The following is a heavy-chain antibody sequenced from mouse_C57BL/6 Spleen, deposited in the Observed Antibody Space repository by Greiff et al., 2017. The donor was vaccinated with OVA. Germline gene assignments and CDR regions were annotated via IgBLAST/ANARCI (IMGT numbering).Heavy chain of an antibody. D-gene: IGHD2-4*01. V-gene: IGHV1-9*01. CDR2: ILPGSGST. CDR1: GYTFTGYW. Sequence: VQLVESGAELMKPGASVKLSCKATGYTFTGYWIAWVKQRPGHGLEWIGEILPGSGSTNYNEKFKGKATFTADTSSNTAYMQLSSLTTEDSAIYYWERDRVYYDYDGCAYWGQGTLVTVSA. CDR3: ERDRVYYDYDGCAY. J-gene: IGHJ3*01.